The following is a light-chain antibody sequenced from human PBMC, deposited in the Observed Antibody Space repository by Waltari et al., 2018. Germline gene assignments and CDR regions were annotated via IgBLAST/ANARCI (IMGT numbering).Light chain of an antibody. CDR3: QQASNFPPA. CDR1: QDISSW. CDR2: TAS. Sequence: DIQMTQSTSSVSASLGDRVTTTCRASQDISSWLAWYQQITEKAPKLLIYTASSLQSWVPSRFSGSGSGADFTLTIRSLQPEDFATYYCQQASNFPPAFGGGTKVEIK. J-gene: IGKJ4*01. V-gene: IGKV1-12*01.